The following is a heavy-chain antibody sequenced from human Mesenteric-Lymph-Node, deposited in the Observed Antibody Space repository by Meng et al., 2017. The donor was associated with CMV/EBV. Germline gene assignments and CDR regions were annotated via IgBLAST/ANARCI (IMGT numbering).Heavy chain of an antibody. D-gene: IGHD1-26*01. Sequence: CAHSGFTFSGCWRGWVRQAPGEGLEWVANIKQDGSEKYYVDSAKGRFTISGDNAKNSLYLQMNSLRAEDTAVYYCARGGWEPRDLDYWGQGTLVTVSS. CDR1: GFTFSGCW. J-gene: IGHJ4*02. CDR2: IKQDGSEK. CDR3: ARGGWEPRDLDY. V-gene: IGHV3-7*01.